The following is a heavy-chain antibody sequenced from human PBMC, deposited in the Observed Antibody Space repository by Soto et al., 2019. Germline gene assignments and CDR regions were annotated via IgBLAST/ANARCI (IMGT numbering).Heavy chain of an antibody. Sequence: GESLKIPCKGSGYSFTSYWIIWVRQMPGKGLEWMGRIDPSDSYTNYSPSFQGHVTISADKSISTAYLQWSSLKASDTAMYYCARLIAARRSMDVWGQGTTVTVSS. V-gene: IGHV5-10-1*01. J-gene: IGHJ6*01. CDR2: IDPSDSYT. CDR3: ARLIAARRSMDV. CDR1: GYSFTSYW. D-gene: IGHD6-6*01.